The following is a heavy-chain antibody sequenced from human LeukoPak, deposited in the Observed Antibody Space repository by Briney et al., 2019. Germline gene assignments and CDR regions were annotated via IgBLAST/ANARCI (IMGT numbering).Heavy chain of an antibody. V-gene: IGHV3-48*02. CDR2: ITASGTAM. D-gene: IGHD1-26*01. Sequence: GGSRRLSCAASGFTFSSYSMNWVRQAPGKGLEWVSHITASGTAMFYADSVKGRFTISRDNAKNSLYLQMNSLRDEDTAVYYCASSGSYRFDYWGQGTLVTVSS. CDR3: ASSGSYRFDY. J-gene: IGHJ4*02. CDR1: GFTFSSYS.